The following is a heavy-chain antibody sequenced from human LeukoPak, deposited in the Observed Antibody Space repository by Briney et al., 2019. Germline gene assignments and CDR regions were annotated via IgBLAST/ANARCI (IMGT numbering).Heavy chain of an antibody. V-gene: IGHV4-31*03. D-gene: IGHD4-17*01. CDR1: GGSISSGGYY. CDR2: IYYSGST. Sequence: SETLSLTCTVSGGSISSGGYYWSWIRQHPGKGLEWIGYIYYSGSTYYNPSLKSRVTISVDTSKNQFSLKLSSVTAADTAVYYCARVRTVGTDYGDYFDYWGQGTPVTVSS. J-gene: IGHJ4*02. CDR3: ARVRTVGTDYGDYFDY.